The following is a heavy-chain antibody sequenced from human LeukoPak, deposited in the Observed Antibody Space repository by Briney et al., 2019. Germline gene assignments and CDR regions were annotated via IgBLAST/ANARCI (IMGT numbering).Heavy chain of an antibody. CDR2: IKSKTDGGTT. CDR1: GFTFSNAW. Sequence: PGGSLRLSCAASGFTFSNAWMSWVRQAPGKGLEWVGRIKSKTDGGTTDYAAPVKGRFTISRDDSKNTLYLQMNSLKTEDTAVYYCARDRLRPPNFDYWGQGTLVTVSS. V-gene: IGHV3-15*01. CDR3: ARDRLRPPNFDY. D-gene: IGHD5-12*01. J-gene: IGHJ4*02.